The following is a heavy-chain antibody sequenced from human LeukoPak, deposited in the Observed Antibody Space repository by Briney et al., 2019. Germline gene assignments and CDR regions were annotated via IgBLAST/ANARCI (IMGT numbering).Heavy chain of an antibody. J-gene: IGHJ4*02. CDR1: GYTFTGYY. CDR2: INPNSGGT. CDR3: ARVGVSAAAYYFDY. V-gene: IGHV1-2*02. D-gene: IGHD3-16*01. Sequence: ASVKVSCKASGYTFTGYYMHLVRQAPGQGLEWMGWINPNSGGTNYAQKFQGRVTMTRDTSISTAYMELSRLRSDDTAVYYCARVGVSAAAYYFDYWGQGTLVTVSS.